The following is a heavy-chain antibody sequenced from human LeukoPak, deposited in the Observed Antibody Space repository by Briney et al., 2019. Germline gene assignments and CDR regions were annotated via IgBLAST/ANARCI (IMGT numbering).Heavy chain of an antibody. J-gene: IGHJ6*02. CDR3: AREAGFDDFWSGYLTPSDYYGMDV. CDR1: GFTLSSYS. CDR2: ISSSSSYI. D-gene: IGHD3-3*01. V-gene: IGHV3-21*01. Sequence: GGSLRLSCAASGFTLSSYSMNWVRQAPGKGLEWVSSISSSSSYIYYADSVKGRFTISRDNAKNSLYLQMNSLRAEDTAVYYCAREAGFDDFWSGYLTPSDYYGMDVWGQGTTVTVSS.